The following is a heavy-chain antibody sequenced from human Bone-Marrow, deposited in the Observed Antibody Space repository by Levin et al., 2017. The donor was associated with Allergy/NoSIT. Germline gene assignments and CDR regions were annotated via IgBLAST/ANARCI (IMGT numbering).Heavy chain of an antibody. Sequence: SETLSLTCTVSGGSISDSFWSWIRQPPGKGLEWIGCIHYTGTTHYNPSLKSRVTISVDRSKNHFSLKLRSVTPADTAVYYCAGVHKEQWLDTGYSYRGMDVWGQGTTVTVSS. CDR3: AGVHKEQWLDTGYSYRGMDV. CDR2: IHYTGTT. CDR1: GGSISDSF. V-gene: IGHV4-59*01. D-gene: IGHD6-19*01. J-gene: IGHJ6*02.